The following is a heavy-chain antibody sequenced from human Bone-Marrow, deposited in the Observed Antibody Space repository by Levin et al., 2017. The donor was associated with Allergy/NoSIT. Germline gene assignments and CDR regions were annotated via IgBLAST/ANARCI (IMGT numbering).Heavy chain of an antibody. CDR2: IKPDGNYK. V-gene: IGHV3-7*02. CDR3: ATFEVGAD. Sequence: GGSLRLSCEASGFTFRNYWMSWVRQAPGKGLEWVAEIKPDGNYKYYEGSVKGRFTISRDNAKNSLYLQMNSLRTEDTAVYFCATFEVGADWGQGTLVTVSS. D-gene: IGHD3-9*01. CDR1: GFTFRNYW. J-gene: IGHJ4*02.